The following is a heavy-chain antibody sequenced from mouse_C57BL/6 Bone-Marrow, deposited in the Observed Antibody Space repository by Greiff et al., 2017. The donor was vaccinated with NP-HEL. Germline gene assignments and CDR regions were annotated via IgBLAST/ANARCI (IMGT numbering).Heavy chain of an antibody. V-gene: IGHV1-59*01. CDR2: IDPSDSYT. CDR1: GYTFTSYW. Sequence: QVQLQQPGAELVRPGTSVKLSCKASGYTFTSYWMHWVKQRPGQGLEWIGVIDPSDSYTNYNQKFKGKATLTVDTSSSTAYMQLSSLTSEDSAVYYCARWNPLGYRGQGTTLTVSS. J-gene: IGHJ2*01. CDR3: ARWNPLGY.